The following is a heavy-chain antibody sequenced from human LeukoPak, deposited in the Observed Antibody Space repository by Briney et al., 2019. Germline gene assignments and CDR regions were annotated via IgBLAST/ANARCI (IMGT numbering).Heavy chain of an antibody. CDR3: ARVYDSGSFSGV. Sequence: ASVKVSCKASGYTFTGYYMHWVRQAPGQGLEWMGWVNPNSGGTNYAQKFQGRVTMTRDTSISTAYMELSRLRSDDTAVYYCARVYDSGSFSGVWGQGTLVTVSS. CDR2: VNPNSGGT. J-gene: IGHJ4*02. D-gene: IGHD3-10*01. CDR1: GYTFTGYY. V-gene: IGHV1-2*02.